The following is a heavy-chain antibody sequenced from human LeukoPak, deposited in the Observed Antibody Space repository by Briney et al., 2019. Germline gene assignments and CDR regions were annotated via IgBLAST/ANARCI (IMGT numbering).Heavy chain of an antibody. V-gene: IGHV4-61*01. Sequence: SETLSLTCDVSGVSINTCCYYWTWIRQPPGKELEWIGYKYYSGSTRYNSSLRSRLTISLDSSKNQFSLRLTSVTAADTAVYYCARGRSYGFDFDSWGPGTLVIVSS. D-gene: IGHD5-18*01. CDR1: GVSINTCCYY. CDR3: ARGRSYGFDFDS. J-gene: IGHJ4*02. CDR2: KYYSGST.